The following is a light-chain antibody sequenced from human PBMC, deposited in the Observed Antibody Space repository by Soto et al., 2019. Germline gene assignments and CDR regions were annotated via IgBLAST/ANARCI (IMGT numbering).Light chain of an antibody. CDR3: SSYTSSGTDV. J-gene: IGLJ1*01. Sequence: QSVLTQPASVSGFPGQSSTISCTGTSSDVGGYNYVSWYQQHPGKAPKLMIYDVSNRPSGVSYRFSGSKSGNTASLTISGLQAEDEGDFYCSSYTSSGTDVFGTGTKVTVL. CDR1: SSDVGGYNY. V-gene: IGLV2-14*03. CDR2: DVS.